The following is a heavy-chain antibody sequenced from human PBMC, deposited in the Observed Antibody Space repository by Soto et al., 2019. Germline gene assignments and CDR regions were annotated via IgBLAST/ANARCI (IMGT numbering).Heavy chain of an antibody. Sequence: QVHLVQSGAEVKKPGASVKVSCKGSGYAFTTYSITWVRQAPRQGLEWMGRIRPHNGNTHYAQKLQGRVTVTRDTSTSTAYMELRSLISDVTAVYYCGRGRYGDYWGQGALVTVSS. CDR2: IRPHNGNT. CDR3: GRGRYGDY. D-gene: IGHD1-1*01. V-gene: IGHV1-18*01. J-gene: IGHJ4*02. CDR1: GYAFTTYS.